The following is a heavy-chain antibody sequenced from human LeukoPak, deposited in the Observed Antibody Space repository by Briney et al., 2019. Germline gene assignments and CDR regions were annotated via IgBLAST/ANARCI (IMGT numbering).Heavy chain of an antibody. V-gene: IGHV4-39*07. CDR3: ARGNLERSSWFPYYYYYMDV. CDR2: IYYSGST. CDR1: GGSITSSNFY. J-gene: IGHJ6*03. Sequence: SETLSLTCTVSGGSITSSNFYWGWIRQPPGQGLEWIGSIYYSGSTYYSPSLKSRVTISVDTSKNQFSLKLNSVTAADTAVYYCARGNLERSSWFPYYYYYMDVWGKGTTVTISS. D-gene: IGHD6-13*01.